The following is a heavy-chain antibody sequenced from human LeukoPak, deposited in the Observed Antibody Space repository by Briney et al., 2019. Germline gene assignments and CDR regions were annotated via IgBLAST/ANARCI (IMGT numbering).Heavy chain of an antibody. J-gene: IGHJ5*02. V-gene: IGHV1-2*06. CDR3: AREYYDSSGYAS. Sequence: GASVKVSCKASGYTFTGYYMHWVRQAPGLGLEGMGRINPNSGGTNYAQKFQGRATMTRETSLSTAFMELSRLRSDDPAVYYCAREYYDSSGYASWGQGTLVNVSS. CDR1: GYTFTGYY. D-gene: IGHD3-22*01. CDR2: INPNSGGT.